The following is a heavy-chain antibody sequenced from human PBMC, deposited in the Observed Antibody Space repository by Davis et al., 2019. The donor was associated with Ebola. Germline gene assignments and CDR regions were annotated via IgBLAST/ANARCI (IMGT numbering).Heavy chain of an antibody. D-gene: IGHD1-7*01. CDR3: ASNWNYVPH. J-gene: IGHJ4*02. Sequence: SLKISCAASGFTFDDYAMHWVRQAPGKGLEWVSGISCNSGSIGYADSVKGRLTISRHNSKNTLYLQMNSLRAEDTAVYYCASNWNYVPHWGQGTLVTVSS. V-gene: IGHV3-9*01. CDR2: ISCNSGSI. CDR1: GFTFDDYA.